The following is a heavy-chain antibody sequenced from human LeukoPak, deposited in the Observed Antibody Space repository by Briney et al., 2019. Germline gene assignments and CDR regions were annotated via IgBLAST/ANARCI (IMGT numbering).Heavy chain of an antibody. Sequence: GGSLRLSCAASGFTFSSYAMSWVRQAPGKGLEWVSAISGSGGSTYYADSVKGRFTISRDNSKNTLSLQMNSLRAEDTAVYYCARVPRPEDDYKSNFWGQGTLVTVSS. CDR1: GFTFSSYA. CDR2: ISGSGGST. CDR3: ARVPRPEDDYKSNF. D-gene: IGHD5-24*01. J-gene: IGHJ4*02. V-gene: IGHV3-23*01.